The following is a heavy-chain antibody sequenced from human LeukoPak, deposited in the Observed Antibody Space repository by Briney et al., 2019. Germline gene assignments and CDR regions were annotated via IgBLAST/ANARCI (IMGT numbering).Heavy chain of an antibody. CDR1: GFTVSSNS. J-gene: IGHJ4*02. CDR3: AEIGG. CDR2: ISGSGGST. V-gene: IGHV3-23*01. D-gene: IGHD2/OR15-2a*01. Sequence: PGGSLRLSCTVSGFTVSSNSWSWVRQAPGKGLEWVSAISGSGGSTYYADSVKGRFTISRDNSKNTLYLQMNSLRAEDTAVYYCAEIGGWGQGTLVTVSS.